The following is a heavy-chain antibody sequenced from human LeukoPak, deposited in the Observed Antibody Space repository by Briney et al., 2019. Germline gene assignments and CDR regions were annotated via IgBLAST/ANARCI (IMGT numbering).Heavy chain of an antibody. D-gene: IGHD2-8*01. CDR2: ISGSDGGT. CDR3: AKVARMSFDP. V-gene: IGHV3-23*01. Sequence: GGSLRLSCAASGFTFSSYAMSWVRQAPGKWLEWVSAISGSDGGTYYADSVKGRFTISRDNSKNTLYLQMNSLRAEDTAVYYCAKVARMSFDPWGQGTLVTVSS. J-gene: IGHJ5*02. CDR1: GFTFSSYA.